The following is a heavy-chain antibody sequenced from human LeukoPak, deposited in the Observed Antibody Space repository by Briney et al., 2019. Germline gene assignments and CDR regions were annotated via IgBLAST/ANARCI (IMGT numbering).Heavy chain of an antibody. J-gene: IGHJ4*02. CDR3: ARDSSNVAVD. Sequence: TSETLSLTCTVSDGSISSYCWSWIRQPPGKGLEWIGYICSSGNSNYNPSLNSRVSMAIDTSKNQFTLRLSSVTAADTAIYYCARDSSNVAVDWGQGTLVTVSP. CDR2: ICSSGNS. D-gene: IGHD2/OR15-2a*01. V-gene: IGHV4-59*01. CDR1: DGSISSYC.